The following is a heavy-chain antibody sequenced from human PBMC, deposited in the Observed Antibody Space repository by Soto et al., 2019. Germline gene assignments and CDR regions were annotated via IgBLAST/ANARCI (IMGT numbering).Heavy chain of an antibody. V-gene: IGHV4-59*01. CDR3: AGGPTWYYYAA. CDR2: IYYSGST. D-gene: IGHD3-10*01. CDR1: GGSISSYY. Sequence: SETLSLTCAVSGGSISSYYWSWIRQPPGKGLEWIGYIYYSGSTNYNPSLKSRVTISVDTSKNQFSLKLSSVTAADTAVYYCAGGPTWYYYAAGGQGTLVTVSS. J-gene: IGHJ4*02.